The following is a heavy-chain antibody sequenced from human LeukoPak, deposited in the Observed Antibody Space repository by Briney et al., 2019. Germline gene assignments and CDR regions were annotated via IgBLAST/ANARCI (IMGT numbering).Heavy chain of an antibody. J-gene: IGHJ4*02. CDR1: GFSFSSYS. CDR3: ARDPHSLDY. Sequence: GGSLRLSCAASGFSFSSYSMNWVRQAPGKGLEWVAYIAYTGTIHYADSVRGRFAISRDNAKNSLYLQLNSLRVEDTAVYYCARDPHSLDYWGQGTLVTVSS. V-gene: IGHV3-48*01. CDR2: IAYTGTI.